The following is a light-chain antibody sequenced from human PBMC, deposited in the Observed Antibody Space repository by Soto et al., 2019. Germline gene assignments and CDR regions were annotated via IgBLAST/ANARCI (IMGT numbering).Light chain of an antibody. CDR1: QSVSSN. CDR2: GAF. J-gene: IGKJ2*01. Sequence: EIVMTQSPASLSVSPGERATLSCRASQSVSSNLAWYQQKPGQAPRLLIYGAFTWATGVPARFSGSGSGTEFTLTISSLQSEHFAVYYCQQYNDWPGTFGQGTKLEI. CDR3: QQYNDWPGT. V-gene: IGKV3-15*01.